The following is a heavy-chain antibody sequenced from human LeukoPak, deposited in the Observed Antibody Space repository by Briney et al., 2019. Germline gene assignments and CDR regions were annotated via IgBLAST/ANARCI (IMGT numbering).Heavy chain of an antibody. CDR2: FDPEDGET. CDR3: ATGVAAAGTQKNHNWFDP. CDR1: GYTLTELS. J-gene: IGHJ5*02. V-gene: IGHV1-24*01. D-gene: IGHD6-13*01. Sequence: ASVKVSCKVSGYTLTELSMHWVRQAPGKGLEWMGGFDPEDGETIYAQKFQGGVTMTEDTSTDTAYMELSSLRSEDTAVYYCATGVAAAGTQKNHNWFDPWGQGTLVTVSS.